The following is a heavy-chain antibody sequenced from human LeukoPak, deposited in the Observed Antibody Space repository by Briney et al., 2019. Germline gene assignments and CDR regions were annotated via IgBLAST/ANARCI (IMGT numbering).Heavy chain of an antibody. D-gene: IGHD5-18*01. V-gene: IGHV3-9*03. J-gene: IGHJ4*02. CDR1: GFTFDDYA. Sequence: GRSLRLSCPASGFTFDDYAMHWVRQAPGKGLEWVSGISWSSGSIGYADSVKRRFTISSDHATNSLYLQMNSLRAEDMALYYCATSLQLWYHFDYWGQATLVTVSA. CDR3: ATSLQLWYHFDY. CDR2: ISWSSGSI.